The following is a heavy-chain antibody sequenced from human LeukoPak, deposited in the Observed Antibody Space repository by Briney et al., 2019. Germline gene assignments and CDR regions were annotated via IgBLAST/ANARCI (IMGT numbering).Heavy chain of an antibody. D-gene: IGHD3-3*01. Sequence: GGSLRLSCAASGFTFSSYAMSWVRQAPGKGLEWVSAISGSGGSTYYADSVKGRFTISRDNFKNTLYLQMNSLRAEDTAVYYCAKPDITYYDFWSGYYFDYWGQGTLVTVSS. CDR3: AKPDITYYDFWSGYYFDY. V-gene: IGHV3-23*01. J-gene: IGHJ4*02. CDR1: GFTFSSYA. CDR2: ISGSGGST.